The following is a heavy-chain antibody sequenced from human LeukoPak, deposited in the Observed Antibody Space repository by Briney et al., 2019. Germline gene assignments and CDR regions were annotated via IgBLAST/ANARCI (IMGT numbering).Heavy chain of an antibody. V-gene: IGHV4-31*03. CDR2: IYYSGST. CDR1: GGSISSGGYY. D-gene: IGHD4-23*01. CDR3: ARVVPYGGNSDY. Sequence: PSETLSLTCTVSGGSISSGGYYWSWIRQHPGKGLEWIGYIYYSGSTYYNPSLKSRVTIPVDTSKNQFSLKLSSVTAADTAVYYCARVVPYGGNSDYWGQGTLVTVSS. J-gene: IGHJ4*02.